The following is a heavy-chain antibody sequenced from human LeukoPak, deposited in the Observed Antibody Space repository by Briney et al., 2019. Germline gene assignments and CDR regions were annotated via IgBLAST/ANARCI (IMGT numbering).Heavy chain of an antibody. CDR3: ARDLFGEFCDY. V-gene: IGHV3-30*04. CDR1: GFTFSSYA. CDR2: ISYDGSNK. J-gene: IGHJ4*02. D-gene: IGHD3-10*01. Sequence: GRSLRLSFAASGFTFSSYAMHWVRQAPGKGLEWVAVISYDGSNKYYADSVKGRFTISRDNSKNTLYLQMNSLRAEDTAVYYCARDLFGEFCDYWGQGTLVTVSS.